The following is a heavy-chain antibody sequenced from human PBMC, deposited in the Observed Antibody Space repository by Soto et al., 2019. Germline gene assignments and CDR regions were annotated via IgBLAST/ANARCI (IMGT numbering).Heavy chain of an antibody. CDR3: AKGSPYSGTYFHP. J-gene: IGHJ5*02. CDR1: GFTFSSYA. CDR2: ISGSGGST. D-gene: IGHD1-26*01. Sequence: VGSLRLSCSASGFTFSSYAMSWVRRIPGKGLEWVSAISGSGGSTNYEDSVEGRFTISRDNSKSTLYLQMNSLRVDDTAVYYCAKGSPYSGTYFHPWGQGTLVTVSS. V-gene: IGHV3-23*01.